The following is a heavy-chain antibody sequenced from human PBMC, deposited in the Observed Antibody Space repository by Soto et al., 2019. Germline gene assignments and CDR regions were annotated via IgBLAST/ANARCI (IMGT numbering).Heavy chain of an antibody. J-gene: IGHJ6*02. D-gene: IGHD2-15*01. Sequence: LQTHSLTCAISGDRVSSNSAAWNWIRQSPSRGLEWLGRTYYRSKWYNDYAVSVKSRITINPDTSKNQFSLQLDSVTPEDTAVYYYARGDIISPNGYYYTGMDVWGQGTTVTVSS. V-gene: IGHV6-1*01. CDR3: ARGDIISPNGYYYTGMDV. CDR1: GDRVSSNSAA. CDR2: TYYRSKWYN.